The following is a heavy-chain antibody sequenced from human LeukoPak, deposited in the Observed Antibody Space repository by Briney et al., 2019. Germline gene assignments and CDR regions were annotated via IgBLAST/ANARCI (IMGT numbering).Heavy chain of an antibody. CDR1: GFTVSSNY. CDR3: ARGSPSYYYDSSSYYPFDY. V-gene: IGHV3-53*01. CDR2: IYSGGST. Sequence: GGSLRLSCAASGFTVSSNYMSWVRQAPGKGLEWVSVIYSGGSTYYADSVKGRFTISRDNSKNTLYLQMNSLRAEDTAVYYCARGSPSYYYDSSSYYPFDYWGQGTLVTVSS. J-gene: IGHJ4*02. D-gene: IGHD3-22*01.